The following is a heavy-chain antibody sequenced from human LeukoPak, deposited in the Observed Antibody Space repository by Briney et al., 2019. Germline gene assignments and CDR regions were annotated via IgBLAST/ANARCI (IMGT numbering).Heavy chain of an antibody. Sequence: PGGSLRLSCAASGFTFSSYSMNWVRQAPGKGLEWVSSISSSSGYIYYADSVKGGFTISTDNPKNSLYLQMNSLRAEDTAVCYCAREESSAVAAKNAFDIWGQGTMVTVSS. CDR3: AREESSAVAAKNAFDI. CDR1: GFTFSSYS. V-gene: IGHV3-21*01. CDR2: ISSSSGYI. D-gene: IGHD6-19*01. J-gene: IGHJ3*02.